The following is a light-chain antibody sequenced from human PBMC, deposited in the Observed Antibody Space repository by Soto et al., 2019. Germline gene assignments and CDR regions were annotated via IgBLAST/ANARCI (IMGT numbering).Light chain of an antibody. V-gene: IGKV1-5*01. CDR2: DAS. J-gene: IGKJ2*01. CDR3: QQYNSYPYT. Sequence: DIQMTQSPSTLSASVGDRVTITCRASQRISSWLAWYKQKPGKAPKLLIYDASSLESGAQSTFRGSGSGTEFTLTIRSMQPNDCAHYYCQQYNSYPYTFGQRTKLDIK. CDR1: QRISSW.